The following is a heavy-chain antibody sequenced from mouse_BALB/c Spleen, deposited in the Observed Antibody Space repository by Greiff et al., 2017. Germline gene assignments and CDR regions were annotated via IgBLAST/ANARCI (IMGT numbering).Heavy chain of an antibody. V-gene: IGHV7-3*02. D-gene: IGHD1-1*01. CDR3: ARDYYGSSRAMDY. J-gene: IGHJ4*01. Sequence: EVHLVESGGGLVQPGGSLRLSCATSGFTFTDYYMSWVRQPPGKALEWLGFIRNKANGYTTEYSASVKGRFTISRDNSQSILYLQMNTLRAEDSATYYCARDYYGSSRAMDYWGQGTSVTVSS. CDR1: GFTFTDYY. CDR2: IRNKANGYTT.